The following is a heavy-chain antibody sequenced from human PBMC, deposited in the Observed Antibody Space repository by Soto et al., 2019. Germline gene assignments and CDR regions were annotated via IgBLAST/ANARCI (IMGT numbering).Heavy chain of an antibody. CDR2: IWYDGSNK. CDR3: ARESYDFWSGYLLSPSHFDY. CDR1: VFTFSSYG. V-gene: IGHV3-33*01. D-gene: IGHD3-3*01. Sequence: GGSLRLSCAASVFTFSSYGMRWVRQAPGKGLEWVAVIWYDGSNKYYADSVKGRFTISRDNSKNTLYLQMNSLRAEDTAVYYSARESYDFWSGYLLSPSHFDYWGQGTLVTVSS. J-gene: IGHJ4*02.